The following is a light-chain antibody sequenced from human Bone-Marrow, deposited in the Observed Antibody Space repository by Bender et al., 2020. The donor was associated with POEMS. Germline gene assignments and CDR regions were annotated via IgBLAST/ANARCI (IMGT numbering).Light chain of an antibody. Sequence: QSVLTQPPSASGTPGQSVTISCAGSDSNIGDNSALWYRLLPATAPNLLIYSDKERPSGVPERFSGTKSGASGSLTISDLQSGDEGLYFCSAWDDSLSTWVFGGGTKLTV. J-gene: IGLJ3*02. CDR3: SAWDDSLSTWV. CDR1: DSNIGDNS. CDR2: SDK. V-gene: IGLV1-44*01.